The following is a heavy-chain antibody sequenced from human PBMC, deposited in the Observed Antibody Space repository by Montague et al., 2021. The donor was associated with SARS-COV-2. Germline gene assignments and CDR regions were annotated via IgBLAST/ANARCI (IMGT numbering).Heavy chain of an antibody. CDR3: GRVFAPAGTFDF. CDR1: GDSVSTNNTT. J-gene: IGHJ4*02. CDR2: TYFGSKWYN. D-gene: IGHD6-13*01. V-gene: IGHV6-1*01. Sequence: CTISGDSVSTNNTTWNWARQSPSGDLEWLGRTYFGSKWYNDYAVSVKSRITINPDTSKNQFSLQLKSVTPKDTAIYFCGRVFAPAGTFDFWGQGTLVTVSS.